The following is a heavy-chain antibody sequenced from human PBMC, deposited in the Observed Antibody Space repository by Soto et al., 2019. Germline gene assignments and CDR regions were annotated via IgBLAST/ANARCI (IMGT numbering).Heavy chain of an antibody. CDR2: INPNSGDT. D-gene: IGHD6-6*01. Sequence: QVQLVQSGAEVKKPGASEKVSCKASEYTFTGYYMHWVRQAPGQGLEWMGWINPNSGDTNYAQKFQGRVTMTRDTSSSTAYMELNRLTSDDTAVYYCARCSSSSGRHFDYWGQGTLVTVSS. J-gene: IGHJ4*02. CDR1: EYTFTGYY. CDR3: ARCSSSSGRHFDY. V-gene: IGHV1-2*02.